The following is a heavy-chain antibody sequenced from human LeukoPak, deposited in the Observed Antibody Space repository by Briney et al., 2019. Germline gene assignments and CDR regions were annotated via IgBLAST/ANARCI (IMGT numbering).Heavy chain of an antibody. CDR2: IYSGGST. CDR3: AKTGADYYYMDV. V-gene: IGHV3-53*01. D-gene: IGHD7-27*01. CDR1: GFTVSSNY. Sequence: GGSLRLSCAASGFTVSSNYMSWVRQAPGKGLEWVSVIYSGGSTYYADSVKGRFTISRDNSKNTLYLQMNSLRAEDTAVYYCAKTGADYYYMDVWGKGTTVTVSS. J-gene: IGHJ6*03.